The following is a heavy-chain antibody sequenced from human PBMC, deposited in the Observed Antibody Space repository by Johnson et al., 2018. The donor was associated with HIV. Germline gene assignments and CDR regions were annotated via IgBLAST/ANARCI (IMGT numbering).Heavy chain of an antibody. CDR1: GFTFSSYA. Sequence: VQLVESGGGLVQPGGSLRLSCAASGFTFSSYAMSWVRQAPGKGLEWVSVIYSGGSTYYADSVKGRFTISRDNSKNSLYLQMNSLRAEDTAVYYCARDPGFDDAFDIWGQGTMVTVSS. J-gene: IGHJ3*02. CDR2: IYSGGST. CDR3: ARDPGFDDAFDI. V-gene: IGHV3-66*01.